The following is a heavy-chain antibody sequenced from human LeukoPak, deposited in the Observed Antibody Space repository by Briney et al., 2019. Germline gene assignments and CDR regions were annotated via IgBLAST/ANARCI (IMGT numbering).Heavy chain of an antibody. Sequence: GGSLRLSCAASGFTFSSYSMNWVRQAPGKGLEWVSSISSSSSYIYYADSVKGRFTISRDNAKNSLYLQMNSLRAEDTAVYYCARDSNDFWSIPFDYWGQGTLVTVSS. CDR3: ARDSNDFWSIPFDY. J-gene: IGHJ4*02. V-gene: IGHV3-21*01. CDR1: GFTFSSYS. D-gene: IGHD3-3*01. CDR2: ISSSSSYI.